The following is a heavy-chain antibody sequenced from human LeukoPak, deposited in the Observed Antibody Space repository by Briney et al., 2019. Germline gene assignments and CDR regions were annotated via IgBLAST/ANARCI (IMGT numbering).Heavy chain of an antibody. Sequence: GGSLRLSCAASGFTFSNYAMGWVRQAPGKGPEWVSSIRYNIENTHYADAVQGRFTISRDNSKNTLYLQMNSPRAEDTARYYCAKASTRDTGYYFDSWGQGTLVSVSS. V-gene: IGHV3-23*01. CDR3: AKASTRDTGYYFDS. J-gene: IGHJ4*02. CDR2: IRYNIENT. CDR1: GFTFSNYA. D-gene: IGHD3-9*01.